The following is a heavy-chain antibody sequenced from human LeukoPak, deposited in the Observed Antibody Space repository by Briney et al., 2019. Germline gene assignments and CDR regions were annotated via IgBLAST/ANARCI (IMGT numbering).Heavy chain of an antibody. CDR1: GGSISSSSYY. V-gene: IGHV4-39*01. Sequence: SETLSLTCTVSGGSISSSSYYWGWIRQPPGKGLEWIGSIYYSGSTYYNPSLKSRVTISVDTSKNQFSLKLSSVTAADTAVYYCARLPLPTEIGSGYGFGFDPWGQGTLVTVSS. CDR3: ARLPLPTEIGSGYGFGFDP. CDR2: IYYSGST. D-gene: IGHD5-12*01. J-gene: IGHJ5*02.